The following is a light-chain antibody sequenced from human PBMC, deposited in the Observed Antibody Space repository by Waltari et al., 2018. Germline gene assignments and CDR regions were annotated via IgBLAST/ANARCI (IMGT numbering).Light chain of an antibody. CDR2: DVT. Sequence: QSALTQPASVSGSPGPSITISCTGTSSHAGGYDYVSWYQQHPGKAPKLMIFDVTKRPSGVSDRFSGSKSGNTASLTMSGLHTEDEADYYCASYTSSKTWVFGGGTKLTVL. V-gene: IGLV2-14*01. CDR3: ASYTSSKTWV. CDR1: SSHAGGYDY. J-gene: IGLJ3*02.